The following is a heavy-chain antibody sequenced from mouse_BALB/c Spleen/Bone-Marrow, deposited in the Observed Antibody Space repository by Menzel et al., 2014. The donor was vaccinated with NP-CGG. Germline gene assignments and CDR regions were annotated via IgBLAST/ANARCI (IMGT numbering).Heavy chain of an antibody. J-gene: IGHJ3*01. D-gene: IGHD2-12*01. CDR3: TGGGVYAGFPN. Sequence: QVQLQQSGAELVKPGASVKLSCKASGYTFTSYWMHWVEQRPGQGLEWIGEINPSNGRADYNEKFRSKATLTVDRSSSTPTMKLSSLTSENSGVYSGTGGGVYAGFPNGGKGPLFPVS. CDR2: INPSNGRA. V-gene: IGHV1S81*02. CDR1: GYTFTSYW.